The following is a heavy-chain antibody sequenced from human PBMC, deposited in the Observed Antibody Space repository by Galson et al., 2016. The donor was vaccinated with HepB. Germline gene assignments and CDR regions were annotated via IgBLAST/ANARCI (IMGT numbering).Heavy chain of an antibody. J-gene: IGHJ6*02. Sequence: SLRLSCAVSGLIISTNYMSWVRQAPGSGLEWVALIWYDGSNKHYADSVKGRFTISRDNSKNTLYLQMNSLTAEDTAVYYCARFGGSLGMDVWGQGTTVTVSS. D-gene: IGHD2-15*01. V-gene: IGHV3-33*08. CDR1: GLIISTNY. CDR3: ARFGGSLGMDV. CDR2: IWYDGSNK.